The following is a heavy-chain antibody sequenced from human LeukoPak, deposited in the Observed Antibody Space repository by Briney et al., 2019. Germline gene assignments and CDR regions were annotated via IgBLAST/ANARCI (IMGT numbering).Heavy chain of an antibody. Sequence: VGSLRLSCAASGFTFSSYVMSWVRQAPGKGLEWVSAISGSDDSTYYADSVKGRFTISRDNSKNTLYLQMNSLRAEDTAVYYCARTTLDRDAFWGQGTLVTVSS. J-gene: IGHJ4*02. CDR1: GFTFSSYV. V-gene: IGHV3-23*01. CDR3: ARTTLDRDAF. CDR2: ISGSDDST. D-gene: IGHD1-14*01.